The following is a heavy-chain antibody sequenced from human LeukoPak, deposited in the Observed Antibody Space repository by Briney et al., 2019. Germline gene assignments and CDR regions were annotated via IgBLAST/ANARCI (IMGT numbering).Heavy chain of an antibody. CDR2: ISYDGSNK. Sequence: GGSLRLSCAAAGFTFSSYAMHWVRQAPGKGLEWVAVISYDGSNKYYADSVKGRFTISRDNSKNTLYLQMNSLRAEDTAVYYCALSTYSGSYFDYWGQGTLVTVS. D-gene: IGHD1-26*01. CDR1: GFTFSSYA. J-gene: IGHJ4*02. V-gene: IGHV3-30*01. CDR3: ALSTYSGSYFDY.